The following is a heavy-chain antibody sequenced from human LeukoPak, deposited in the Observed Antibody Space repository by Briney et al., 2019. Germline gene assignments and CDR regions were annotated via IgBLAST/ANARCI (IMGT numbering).Heavy chain of an antibody. D-gene: IGHD1-14*01. CDR3: ARASFVPRKTRFDP. CDR1: GYTFTSYD. Sequence: VKVSCKASGYTFTSYDINWVRQATGQGLEWMGWMNPNSGNTGYAQKFQGRVTMTRNTSISTAYMELSSLRSEDTAVYYCARASFVPRKTRFDPWGQGTLVTVSS. CDR2: MNPNSGNT. J-gene: IGHJ5*02. V-gene: IGHV1-8*01.